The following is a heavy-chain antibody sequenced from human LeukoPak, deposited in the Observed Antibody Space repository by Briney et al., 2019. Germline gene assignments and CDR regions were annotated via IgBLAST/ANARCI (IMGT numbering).Heavy chain of an antibody. Sequence: SETLSLTCAVYGGSFSGYYWSWIRQPPGKGLEWIGEINHSGSTNYNPSLKSRVTISVDTSKNQFSLKLSSVTAADTAVYYCARVWTEPYYYYYYMDVWGKGTTVTVSS. CDR3: ARVWTEPYYYYYYMDV. D-gene: IGHD1-14*01. V-gene: IGHV4-34*01. CDR2: INHSGST. CDR1: GGSFSGYY. J-gene: IGHJ6*03.